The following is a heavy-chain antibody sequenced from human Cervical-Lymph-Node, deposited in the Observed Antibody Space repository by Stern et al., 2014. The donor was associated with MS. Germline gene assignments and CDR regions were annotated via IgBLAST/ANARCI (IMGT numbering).Heavy chain of an antibody. V-gene: IGHV2-26*01. J-gene: IGHJ4*02. CDR2: ILPNDGK. CDR3: ARIGSGDYYGSPYFDN. CDR1: GFSLTNPRLG. Sequence: QITLKESGPVLVKPTETLTLTCTVSGFSLTNPRLGVGWIRQPPGKALEWLAHILPNDGKSYNTSLASRLTISQDTSKSQVVLTMTNMDPVDTATYHGARIGSGDYYGSPYFDNWGQGTLVTVSS. D-gene: IGHD2-21*02.